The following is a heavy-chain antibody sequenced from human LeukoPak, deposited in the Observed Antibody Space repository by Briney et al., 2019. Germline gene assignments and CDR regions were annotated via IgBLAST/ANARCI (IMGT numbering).Heavy chain of an antibody. V-gene: IGHV4-59*01. Sequence: SETLSLTCTVSGGSISSYYWSWIRQPPGKGLEWIGYIYYSGSTNYNPSLKSRVTISVDTSKNQFSLKLSSVTAADTAVYYCAGGSYGKSAFDIWGQGTMVTVSS. J-gene: IGHJ3*02. CDR3: AGGSYGKSAFDI. CDR2: IYYSGST. D-gene: IGHD1-26*01. CDR1: GGSISSYY.